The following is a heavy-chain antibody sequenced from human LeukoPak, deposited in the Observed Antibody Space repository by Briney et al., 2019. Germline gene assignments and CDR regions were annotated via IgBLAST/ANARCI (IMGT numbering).Heavy chain of an antibody. CDR1: GGSISSDSYY. CDR3: ARRGVSFYYDSSGYSFPDT. D-gene: IGHD3-22*01. V-gene: IGHV4-39*01. J-gene: IGHJ5*02. CDR2: IYYSGST. Sequence: PSETLSLTCTVSGGSISSDSYYWGWIRQPPGKGLEWIGSIYYSGSTYYNPSLKSRVTISVDTSKNQFSLKLSSVTAADTAVYYCARRGVSFYYDSSGYSFPDTWGQGTLVTVSS.